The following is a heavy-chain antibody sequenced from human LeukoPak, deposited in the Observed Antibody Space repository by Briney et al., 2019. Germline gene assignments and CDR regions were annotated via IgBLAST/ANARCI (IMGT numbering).Heavy chain of an antibody. V-gene: IGHV4-39*07. CDR2: IYYSGST. CDR3: ASLRLGELSLDY. Sequence: SETLSLTCTVSGGSISSSSYYWGWIRQPPGKGLEWIGSIYYSGSTYYNPSLKSRVTISVDTSKNQFSLKLNSVTAADTAVYYCASLRLGELSLDYWGQGTLVTVSS. D-gene: IGHD3-16*02. J-gene: IGHJ4*02. CDR1: GGSISSSSYY.